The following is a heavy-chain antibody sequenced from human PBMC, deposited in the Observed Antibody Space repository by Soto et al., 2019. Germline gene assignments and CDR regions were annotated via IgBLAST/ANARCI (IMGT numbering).Heavy chain of an antibody. CDR2: ISYDGSNK. CDR3: ARATSGWYKEAFDI. Sequence: QVQLVESGGGVVQPGRSLRLSCAASGFTFSSYAMHWVRQAPGKGLEWVAVISYDGSNKYYADSVKGRFTISRDNSKNTRYLQINSLRAEDTAVYYCARATSGWYKEAFDIWGQGTMVTVSS. V-gene: IGHV3-30-3*01. J-gene: IGHJ3*02. CDR1: GFTFSSYA. D-gene: IGHD6-19*01.